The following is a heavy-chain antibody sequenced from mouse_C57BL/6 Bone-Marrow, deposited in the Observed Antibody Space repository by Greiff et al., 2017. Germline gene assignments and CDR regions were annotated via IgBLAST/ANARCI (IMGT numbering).Heavy chain of an antibody. CDR2: IYPGDGDT. CDR1: GYAFSSSW. J-gene: IGHJ2*01. Sequence: VQLQQSGPELVKPGASVKISCKASGYAFSSSWMNWVKQRPGKGLEWIGRIYPGDGDTNYNGKFKGKATLTADKSSSTAYMQISSLTSEDSAVYFCARKGDGPLDYWGQGTTLTVSS. CDR3: ARKGDGPLDY. D-gene: IGHD6-1*01. V-gene: IGHV1-82*01.